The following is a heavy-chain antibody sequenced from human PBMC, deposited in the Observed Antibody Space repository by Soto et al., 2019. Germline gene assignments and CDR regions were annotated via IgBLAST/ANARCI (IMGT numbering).Heavy chain of an antibody. CDR1: GGTFSSYA. CDR2: IIPIFGTA. Sequence: AASVKVSCRASGGTFSSYAISWVRQAPGQGLEWMGGIIPIFGTANYAQKFQGRVTITADESTSTAYMELSSLRSEDTAVYYCATGSSIAARYWGQGTLVTVSS. D-gene: IGHD6-6*01. CDR3: ATGSSIAARY. V-gene: IGHV1-69*13. J-gene: IGHJ4*02.